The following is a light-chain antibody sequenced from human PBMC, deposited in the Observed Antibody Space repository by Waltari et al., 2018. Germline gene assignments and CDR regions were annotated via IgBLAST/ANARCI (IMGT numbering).Light chain of an antibody. CDR3: KSYAGSNTWV. Sequence: QSALTQPPSASGSPGQSVTISCTGTSSDVGNYIYVSWYQQHPGEAPKLIIYEVNKRPSGVPDRFSGSKSGDTASLTVSGLQAEDEADYYCKSYAGSNTWVFGGGTRLTVL. CDR1: SSDVGNYIY. CDR2: EVN. V-gene: IGLV2-8*01. J-gene: IGLJ3*02.